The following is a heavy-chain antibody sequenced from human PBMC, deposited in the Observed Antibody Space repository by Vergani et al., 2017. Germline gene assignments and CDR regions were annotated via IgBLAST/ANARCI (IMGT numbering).Heavy chain of an antibody. CDR3: ARLMWGRRYQLLSGTMVRGAVSFDY. D-gene: IGHD3-10*01. J-gene: IGHJ4*02. V-gene: IGHV3-74*01. Sequence: EVQLVESGGGLVQPGGSLRLSCAASGFTFSSYWMHWVRHAPGKGLVWVSRINSDGSSTSYADSVKGRFTISRDNAKNTLYLQMNSLRAEDTAVYYCARLMWGRRYQLLSGTMVRGAVSFDYWGQGTLVTVSS. CDR2: INSDGSST. CDR1: GFTFSSYW.